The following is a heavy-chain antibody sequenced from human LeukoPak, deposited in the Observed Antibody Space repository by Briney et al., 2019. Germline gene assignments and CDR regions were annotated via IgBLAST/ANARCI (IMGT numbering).Heavy chain of an antibody. J-gene: IGHJ4*02. CDR1: GYTFTSYD. CDR3: ARGPIRGKSGSDITMIVVYFFDY. D-gene: IGHD3-22*01. V-gene: IGHV1-8*01. CDR2: MNPNSGNT. Sequence: GASVKVSCKASGYTFTSYDINWVRQATGQGLEWMGWMNPNSGNTGYAQKFQGRVTMTRNTSISTAYMELSSLRSEDTAVYYCARGPIRGKSGSDITMIVVYFFDYWGQGTLVTVSS.